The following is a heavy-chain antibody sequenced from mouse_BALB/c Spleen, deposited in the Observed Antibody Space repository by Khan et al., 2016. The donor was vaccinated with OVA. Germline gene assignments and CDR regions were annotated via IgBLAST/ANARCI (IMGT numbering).Heavy chain of an antibody. D-gene: IGHD1-1*01. CDR1: GYTFTSYW. J-gene: IGHJ2*01. Sequence: QVQLKQSGAELVKAGASVKMSCKASGYTFTSYWMHWVKQRLGQGLEWFAETNPTNGRTYYNEKFKSKATLTVDKSSSTAYMLLSGPTFEDSAVYYCARIKKLVATYFDYWGQGGALAV. CDR2: TNPTNGRT. CDR3: ARIKKLVATYFDY. V-gene: IGHV1S81*02.